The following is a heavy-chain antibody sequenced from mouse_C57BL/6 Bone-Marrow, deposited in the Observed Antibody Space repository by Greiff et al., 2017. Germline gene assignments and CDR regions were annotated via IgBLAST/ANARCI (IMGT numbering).Heavy chain of an antibody. D-gene: IGHD2-2*01. J-gene: IGHJ4*01. CDR3: ARYGDDPYAMDY. V-gene: IGHV14-3*01. Sequence: EVQLQQSVAELVRPGASVKLSCTASGFNITNTYMHWVKQRPEQGLEWIGRIDPANGNTKYAPKFQGKATITADTSSNTAYLQLSSLTSEDTAIDDCARYGDDPYAMDYWGQGTSVTVAA. CDR2: IDPANGNT. CDR1: GFNITNTY.